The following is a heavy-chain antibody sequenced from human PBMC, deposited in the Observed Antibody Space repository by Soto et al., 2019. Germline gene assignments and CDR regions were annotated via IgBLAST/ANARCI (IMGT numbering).Heavy chain of an antibody. Sequence: SQTLSLTCAISGDSVSSNTATWNWLRQSPSRGLEWLGRTHYRSKWYNDSALSVQGRIFITADTAKNQFSLDLHSLKSEDTAVYYCARGQSRYSVGFVLDVWRQATLVTVSS. V-gene: IGHV6-1*01. CDR1: GDSVSSNTAT. J-gene: IGHJ4*02. CDR2: THYRSKWYN. CDR3: ARGQSRYSVGFVLDV. D-gene: IGHD5-18*01.